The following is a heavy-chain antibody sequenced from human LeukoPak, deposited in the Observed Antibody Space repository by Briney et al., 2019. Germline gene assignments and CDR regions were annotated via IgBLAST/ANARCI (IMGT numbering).Heavy chain of an antibody. CDR3: ARELPPVVNFYFDS. D-gene: IGHD3-22*01. CDR1: GFTFSSYG. J-gene: IGHJ4*02. Sequence: AGGSLTLPCEASGFTFSSYGMHWGRQAPGKGQEWVAVIWYDGSDKYYADSVKGRFSISRANSKNTLYLQMNSLRAEDTAVYYCARELPPVVNFYFDSWGQGTLVTVSS. V-gene: IGHV3-33*01. CDR2: IWYDGSDK.